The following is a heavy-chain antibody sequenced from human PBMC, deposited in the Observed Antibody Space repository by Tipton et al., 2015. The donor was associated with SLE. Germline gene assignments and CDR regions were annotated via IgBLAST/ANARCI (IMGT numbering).Heavy chain of an antibody. Sequence: LRLSCTVSGGSISSSSYYWGWIRQPPGKGLEWIGSIYYSESTYYNPSLKSRVTISVDTSKNQFSLKLSSVTAADTGVYYCAREEGDDSNWGWLDPWGQGTLVSVSS. CDR1: GGSISSSSYY. J-gene: IGHJ5*02. CDR3: AREEGDDSNWGWLDP. D-gene: IGHD5-24*01. V-gene: IGHV4-39*02. CDR2: IYYSEST.